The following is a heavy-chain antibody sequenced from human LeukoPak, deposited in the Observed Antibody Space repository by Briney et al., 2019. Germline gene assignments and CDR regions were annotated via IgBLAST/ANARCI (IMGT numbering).Heavy chain of an antibody. J-gene: IGHJ5*02. D-gene: IGHD3-10*01. CDR2: IYSSGST. CDR3: ARDSGTTGEVKFDP. CDR1: GGSIRSY. Sequence: PSETLSLTCTVSGGSIRSYWSWIRQPAGKRLEWIGRIYSSGSTDYNPSLKSRVTMSIDTSKNQFSPNLISVTAADTAVYYCARDSGTTGEVKFDPWGQGTLVTVSS. V-gene: IGHV4-4*07.